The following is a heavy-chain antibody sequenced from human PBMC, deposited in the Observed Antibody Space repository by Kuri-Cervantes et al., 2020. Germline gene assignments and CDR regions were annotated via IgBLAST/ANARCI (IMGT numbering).Heavy chain of an antibody. J-gene: IGHJ5*02. CDR2: IYYSGST. Sequence: GSLRLSCTVSGGAISSSSYYWGWIRQPPGKGLEWIGSIYYSGSTYYNPSLKSRVTISVDTSKNQFSLKLSSVTAADTAVYYCASQWLERNWYDPCGKGNLTVSS. D-gene: IGHD6-19*01. CDR3: ASQWLERNWYDP. CDR1: GGAISSSSYY. V-gene: IGHV4-39*01.